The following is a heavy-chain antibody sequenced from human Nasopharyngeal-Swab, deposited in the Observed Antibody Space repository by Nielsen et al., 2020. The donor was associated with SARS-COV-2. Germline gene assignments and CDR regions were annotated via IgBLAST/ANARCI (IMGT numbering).Heavy chain of an antibody. J-gene: IGHJ5*02. CDR1: GGSISSYY. D-gene: IGHD3-3*01. Sequence: SETLSLTCTVSGGSISSYYWSWIRQPPGKGLEWIGYISYSGSTNYNPSLKSRVTISVDTSKNQFSLRLSSVTAADAAVYYCARRDGDFWSGEDNWFDPWGQGTLVTVSS. CDR2: ISYSGST. V-gene: IGHV4-59*01. CDR3: ARRDGDFWSGEDNWFDP.